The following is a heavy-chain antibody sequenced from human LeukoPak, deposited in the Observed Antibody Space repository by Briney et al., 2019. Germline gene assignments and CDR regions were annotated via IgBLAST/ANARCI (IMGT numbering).Heavy chain of an antibody. Sequence: GGSLRLSCAASGFTFSSYSMNWVRQAPGKGLGWVSSISSSSSYIYYADSVKGRFTISRDNAKNSLYLQMNSLRAEDTAVYYCARVATNAFDIWGQGTMVTVSS. J-gene: IGHJ3*02. CDR1: GFTFSSYS. CDR2: ISSSSSYI. V-gene: IGHV3-21*01. CDR3: ARVATNAFDI.